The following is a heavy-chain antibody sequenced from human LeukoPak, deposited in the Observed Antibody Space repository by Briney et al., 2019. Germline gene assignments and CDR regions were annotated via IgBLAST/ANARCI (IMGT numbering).Heavy chain of an antibody. D-gene: IGHD1-26*01. CDR1: GGSISSYY. CDR3: ARGVGKRFDY. J-gene: IGHJ4*02. CDR2: IYYSGST. V-gene: IGHV4-59*01. Sequence: PSETLSLTCTVSGGSISSYYWSWIRQPPGKGLERIGYIYYSGSTNYNPSLKSRVTISVDTSKNQFSLKLSSVTAADTAVYYCARGVGKRFDYWGQGTLVTVSS.